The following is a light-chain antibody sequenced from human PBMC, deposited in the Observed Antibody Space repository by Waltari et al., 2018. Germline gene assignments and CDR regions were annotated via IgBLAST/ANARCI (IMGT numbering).Light chain of an antibody. J-gene: IGKJ1*01. CDR2: SAS. CDR1: QSISRD. V-gene: IGKV3D-15*03. Sequence: EIVMTQSPATLSVSPGERATLSCRASQSISRDLVWYQQKPGQATRLLMSSASMRATGVPFRFSGSGSGTEFTLTISNIQSEDFAVYYCQQYNTWPPWTFGQGTKVEF. CDR3: QQYNTWPPWT.